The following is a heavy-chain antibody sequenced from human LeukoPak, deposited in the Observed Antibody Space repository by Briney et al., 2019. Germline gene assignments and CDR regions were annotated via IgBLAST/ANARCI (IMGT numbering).Heavy chain of an antibody. CDR3: ARVLVGSSGQHWYFDL. J-gene: IGHJ2*01. CDR2: INHSGST. D-gene: IGHD6-19*01. CDR1: GGSFSGYY. Sequence: NPSETLSLTCAVYGGSFSGYYWSWIRQPPGKGLEWIGEINHSGSTNYNPSLKSRVTISVDTSKNQFSLRLSSVTAADTAVYYCARVLVGSSGQHWYFDLWGRGTLVTVSS. V-gene: IGHV4-34*01.